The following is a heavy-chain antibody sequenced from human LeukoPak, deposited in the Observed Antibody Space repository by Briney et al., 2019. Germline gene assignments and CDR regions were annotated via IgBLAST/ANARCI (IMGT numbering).Heavy chain of an antibody. V-gene: IGHV4-61*02. CDR1: GGSTSSGSYY. J-gene: IGHJ5*02. Sequence: PSETLSLTCTVSGGSTSSGSYYWSWIRQPAGKGLEWIGRIYTSGSTNYNPSLKSRVTISVDTSKNQFSLKLSSVTAADTAVYYCVAKFGCLPRTLSCWFDPWGQGTLVTVSS. CDR3: VAKFGCLPRTLSCWFDP. CDR2: IYTSGST. D-gene: IGHD3-16*01.